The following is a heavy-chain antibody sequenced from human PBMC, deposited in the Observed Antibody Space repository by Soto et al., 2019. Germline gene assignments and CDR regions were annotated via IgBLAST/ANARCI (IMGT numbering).Heavy chain of an antibody. CDR1: GSSISGYY. J-gene: IGHJ5*02. CDR2: IYATGTT. CDR3: VRDGTKTLRDWFDP. Sequence: PSEALSVTRAVSGSSISGYYWSWIRKSAGKGLEWIGRIYATGTTDYNPSLKSRVMMSVDTSKKQFSLKLRSVTAADTAVYYCVRDGTKTLRDWFDPWGQGISVTVSS. V-gene: IGHV4-4*07. D-gene: IGHD1-1*01.